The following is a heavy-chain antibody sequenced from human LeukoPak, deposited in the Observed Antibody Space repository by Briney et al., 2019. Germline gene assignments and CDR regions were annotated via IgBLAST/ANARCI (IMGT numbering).Heavy chain of an antibody. CDR1: GGSISSYY. CDR2: IYYSGST. J-gene: IGHJ4*02. V-gene: IGHV4-59*01. CDR3: AREVGYCSGGSCYSYFDY. Sequence: PSETLSLTCTVSGGSISSYYWSWIRQPPGKGLEWIGYIYYSGSTNYNASLTNRVTISVDTSKNQFSLKLSSVTAADTAVYYCAREVGYCSGGSCYSYFDYWGQGTLVIVSS. D-gene: IGHD2-15*01.